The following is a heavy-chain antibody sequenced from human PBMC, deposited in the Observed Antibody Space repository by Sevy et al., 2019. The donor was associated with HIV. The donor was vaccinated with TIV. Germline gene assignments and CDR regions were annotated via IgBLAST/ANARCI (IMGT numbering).Heavy chain of an antibody. CDR1: GYTFTSYA. CDR3: ARVPHYDFWSGYGPPQGGVRAY. Sequence: ASVKVSCKASGYTFTSYAMNWVRQAPGQGLEWMGWINTNTGNPTYAQGSTGRFVFSLDTSVSTAYLQISSLKAEDTAVYYCARVPHYDFWSGYGPPQGGVRAYWGQGTLVTVSS. J-gene: IGHJ4*02. CDR2: INTNTGNP. D-gene: IGHD3-3*01. V-gene: IGHV7-4-1*02.